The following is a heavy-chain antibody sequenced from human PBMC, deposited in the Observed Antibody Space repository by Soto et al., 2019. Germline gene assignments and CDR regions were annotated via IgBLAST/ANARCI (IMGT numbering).Heavy chain of an antibody. V-gene: IGHV3-9*01. D-gene: IGHD2-15*01. CDR2: ISWNSGSI. Sequence: GGSLRLSCAASGFTFDDYAMHWVRQAPGKGLEWVSGISWNSGSIGYADSVKGRFTISRDNAKNSLYLQMNSLRAEDTALYYCAKDGYGYCSGGSCYPNWFDPWGQGTLVTVSS. CDR3: AKDGYGYCSGGSCYPNWFDP. CDR1: GFTFDDYA. J-gene: IGHJ5*02.